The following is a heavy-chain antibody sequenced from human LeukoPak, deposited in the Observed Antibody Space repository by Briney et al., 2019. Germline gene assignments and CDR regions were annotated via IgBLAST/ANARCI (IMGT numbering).Heavy chain of an antibody. J-gene: IGHJ3*02. CDR2: IWYDGSNK. Sequence: PGGSLRLPCAASGFTFSSYGMHWVRQAPGKGLEWVAVIWYDGSNKYYADSVKGRFTISRDNSKNTLYLQMNSLRAEDTAVYYCARDSCSSTSCYEGGAFDIWGQGAMVTVSS. D-gene: IGHD2-2*01. CDR1: GFTFSSYG. CDR3: ARDSCSSTSCYEGGAFDI. V-gene: IGHV3-33*01.